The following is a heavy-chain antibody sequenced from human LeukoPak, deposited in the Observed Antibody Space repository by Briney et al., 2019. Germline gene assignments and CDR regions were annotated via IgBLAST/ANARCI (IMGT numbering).Heavy chain of an antibody. D-gene: IGHD3-3*01. CDR3: ARDQYDFWSGYHDDAFDI. V-gene: IGHV1-2*02. CDR1: GYSFTAYY. J-gene: IGHJ3*02. CDR2: INPNTGGT. Sequence: ASVKVSCKASGYSFTAYYIHWVRQAPGQGLEWMGWINPNTGGTKYAQKFQGRVTMTRDMSTSTVYMELSSLRSEDTAVYYCARDQYDFWSGYHDDAFDIWGQGTMVTVSS.